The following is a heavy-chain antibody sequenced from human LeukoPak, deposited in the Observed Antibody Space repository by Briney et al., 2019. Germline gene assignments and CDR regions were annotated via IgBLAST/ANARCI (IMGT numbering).Heavy chain of an antibody. J-gene: IGHJ6*02. V-gene: IGHV4-59*01. CDR3: ARDRIAARLPYYYYYGMDV. D-gene: IGHD6-6*01. Sequence: PSETLSLTCTVSGGSISSYYWSWIRQPPGKGLEWIGYIYYSGSTNYNPSLKSRVTISVDTSKNQFSLELSSVTAADTAVYYCARDRIAARLPYYYYYGMDVWGQGTTVTVS. CDR1: GGSISSYY. CDR2: IYYSGST.